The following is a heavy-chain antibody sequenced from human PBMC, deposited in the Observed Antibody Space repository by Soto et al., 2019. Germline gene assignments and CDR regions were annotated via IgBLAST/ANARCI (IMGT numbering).Heavy chain of an antibody. CDR3: ARGRNWFGP. CDR2: IYYSGST. Sequence: SETLSLTCAVSGYSISSGFYWGWIRQPPGKGLEWIGSIYYSGSTYYNPSLKSRVTISVDTSKNQFSLKLSSVTAADTAVYYCARGRNWFGPWGQGTLVTVSS. V-gene: IGHV4-38-2*01. CDR1: GYSISSGFY. J-gene: IGHJ5*02.